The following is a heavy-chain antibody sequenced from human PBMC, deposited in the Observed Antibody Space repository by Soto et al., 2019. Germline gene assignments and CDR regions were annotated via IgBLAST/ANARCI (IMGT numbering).Heavy chain of an antibody. Sequence: PGGSLRLSCSVFGFTFSSYAMHWVRQAPGKGLQYVSSISSDGGSTYYADSVKGRFTISRDNSKNTLYLQMTSLRVEDTAVYYCVKDRYVDYWGQGTLVTVS. J-gene: IGHJ4*02. CDR3: VKDRYVDY. CDR2: ISSDGGST. V-gene: IGHV3-64D*06. CDR1: GFTFSSYA.